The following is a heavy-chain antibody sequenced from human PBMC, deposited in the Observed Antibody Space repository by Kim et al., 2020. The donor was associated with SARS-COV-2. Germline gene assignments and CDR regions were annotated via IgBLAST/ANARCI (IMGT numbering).Heavy chain of an antibody. CDR2: ISYDGRNK. D-gene: IGHD2-15*01. CDR1: GFTFSSYT. J-gene: IGHJ5*02. V-gene: IGHV3-30*04. Sequence: GGSLRLSCEPSGFTFSSYTMHWVRQAPGKGLEWVAGISYDGRNKYDAASVKGRFIISRDNSKNTLFLQMNSLRPEDTAVYYCARGGRDVYTAGRGYNWFNPWGQGTPVTVSS. CDR3: ARGGRDVYTAGRGYNWFNP.